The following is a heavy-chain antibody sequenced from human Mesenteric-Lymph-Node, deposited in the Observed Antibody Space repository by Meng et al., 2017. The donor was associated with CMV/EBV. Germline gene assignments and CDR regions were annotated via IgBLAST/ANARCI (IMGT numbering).Heavy chain of an antibody. CDR1: GFTFSSYV. J-gene: IGHJ4*02. D-gene: IGHD2-2*01. Sequence: GGSLRLSCAASGFTFSSYVMSWVRQAPGKGLEWVSSISGSGETTYDADSVKGRFTISRDKSTNTLHLQMNSLRAEDTAVYYCAKGDCTTICSLFDYWGQGTLVTVSS. CDR2: ISGSGETT. CDR3: AKGDCTTICSLFDY. V-gene: IGHV3-23*01.